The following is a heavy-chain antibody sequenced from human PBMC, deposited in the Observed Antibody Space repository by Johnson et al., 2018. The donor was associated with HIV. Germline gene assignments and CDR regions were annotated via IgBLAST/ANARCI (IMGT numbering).Heavy chain of an antibody. CDR3: ARDRTTVVWNDAFDI. J-gene: IGHJ3*02. CDR1: GFTFDDYG. D-gene: IGHD4-23*01. Sequence: VQLVESGGGVVRPGGSLRLSCVASGFTFDDYGMSWVRQAPGKGLEWVSGINWNGGSTGYADSVKGRFTISRDNAKNSLYLQMNSLRAEDTAVYYCARDRTTVVWNDAFDIWGQGTMVTVSS. V-gene: IGHV3-20*04. CDR2: INWNGGST.